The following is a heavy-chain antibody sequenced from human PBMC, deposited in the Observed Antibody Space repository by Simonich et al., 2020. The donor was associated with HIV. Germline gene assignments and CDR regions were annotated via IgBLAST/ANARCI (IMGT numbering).Heavy chain of an antibody. CDR1: GGSFRGYY. CDR2: INNSGSI. J-gene: IGHJ4*02. D-gene: IGHD6-6*01. CDR3: ARNGIAARPDTSEVDY. Sequence: QVQLQQWGAGLLKRSETLSLTCAVYGGSFRGYYLSWNRQPPEKGMEWIAKINNSGSIYYNPSLKSLVTISVDTSKSQFSLKVSSVTAADTAVYYCARNGIAARPDTSEVDYWGQGTLVTVSS. V-gene: IGHV4-34*01.